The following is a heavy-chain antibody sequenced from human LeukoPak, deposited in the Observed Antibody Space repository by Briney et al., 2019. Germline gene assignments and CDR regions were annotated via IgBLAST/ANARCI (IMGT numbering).Heavy chain of an antibody. D-gene: IGHD6-19*01. V-gene: IGHV3-7*04. J-gene: IGHJ3*02. CDR1: GITLRSFY. Sequence: GGSLRLSCAASGITLRSFYMSWVRQAPGKGLEWVANISQDGRQKNYVDSVKGRFTISRDNAKNSLYLEMNSLRSEDTAVYYCARDQEQLNMWGQGTMVTVSS. CDR3: ARDQEQLNM. CDR2: ISQDGRQK.